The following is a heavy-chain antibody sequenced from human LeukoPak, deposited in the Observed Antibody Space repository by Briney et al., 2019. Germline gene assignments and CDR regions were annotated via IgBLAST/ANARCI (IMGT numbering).Heavy chain of an antibody. J-gene: IGHJ4*02. CDR3: ARGRPKSTYYYGSGSFFDY. Sequence: SETLSLTCAVYGGSFSGYYWSWIRQPPGKGLEWIGEINHSGSTNYNPSLKSRVTISVDTSKNQFSLKLSSVTAADTAVYYCARGRPKSTYYYGSGSFFDYWGQGTLVTASS. V-gene: IGHV4-34*01. CDR2: INHSGST. CDR1: GGSFSGYY. D-gene: IGHD3-10*01.